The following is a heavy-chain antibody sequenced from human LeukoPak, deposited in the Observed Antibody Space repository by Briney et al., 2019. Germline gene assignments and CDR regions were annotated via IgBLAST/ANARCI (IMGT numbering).Heavy chain of an antibody. CDR2: IYYLGNT. D-gene: IGHD3/OR15-3a*01. CDR1: GGSISSSSYY. V-gene: IGHV4-39*01. Sequence: PSETLSLTCTVSGGSISSSSYYWAWVRQPPGMGMEWIGTIYYLGNTDYNPSLKGRVTMSVDTSKNQFSLRLTSVTAADTAMYYCARHGLVGSKNFQHWGQGTLVTVSS. J-gene: IGHJ1*01. CDR3: ARHGLVGSKNFQH.